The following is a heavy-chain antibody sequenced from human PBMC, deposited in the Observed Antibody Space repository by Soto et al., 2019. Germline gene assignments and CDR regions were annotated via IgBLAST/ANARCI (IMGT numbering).Heavy chain of an antibody. D-gene: IGHD3-10*01. CDR3: ARALTWGWFGELLYYYYMDV. Sequence: SETLSLTCTVSGGSISSYYWSWIRQPPGKGLEWIGYIYYSGSTNYNPSLKSRVTISVDTSKNQFSLKLSSVTAADTAVYYCARALTWGWFGELLYYYYMDVWGKGTKVTVSS. J-gene: IGHJ6*03. CDR1: GGSISSYY. CDR2: IYYSGST. V-gene: IGHV4-59*01.